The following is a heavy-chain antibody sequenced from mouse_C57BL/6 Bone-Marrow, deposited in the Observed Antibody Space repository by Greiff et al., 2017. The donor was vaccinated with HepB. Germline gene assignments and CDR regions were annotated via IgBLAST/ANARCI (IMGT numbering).Heavy chain of an antibody. CDR1: GYTFTSYW. Sequence: VQLQQPGAVLVMPGASVKLSCKASGYTFTSYWMHWVKQRPGQGLEWIGDIYPGSGSTNYNEKFKSKATLTVDTSSSTAYMQLSSLTSVDSAVCYGARGHFDDWGQGPTLTVSS. V-gene: IGHV1-55*01. CDR2: IYPGSGST. CDR3: ARGHFDD. J-gene: IGHJ2*01.